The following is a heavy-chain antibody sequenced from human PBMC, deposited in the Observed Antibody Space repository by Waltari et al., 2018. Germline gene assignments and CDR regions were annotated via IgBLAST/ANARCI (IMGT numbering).Heavy chain of an antibody. V-gene: IGHV1-69*05. CDR3: ASQDCTGGVCYYGY. Sequence: QVQLVQSGAEVKKPGSSVKVSCKASGGTFSSYAIRWCQKAPGQGLEWMGWIIPIVGTANDAQKFQVIVTITTDESTSTAYMELSSLRSEDTAVYYCASQDCTGGVCYYGYWGQGTLVTVSS. CDR2: IIPIVGTA. D-gene: IGHD2-8*02. CDR1: GGTFSSYA. J-gene: IGHJ4*02.